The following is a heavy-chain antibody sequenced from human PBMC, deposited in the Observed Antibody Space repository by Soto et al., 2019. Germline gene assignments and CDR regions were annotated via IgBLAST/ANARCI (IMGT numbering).Heavy chain of an antibody. CDR3: ARGSHYFSTGYYFAT. D-gene: IGHD3-9*01. CDR1: GGVFSNYA. Sequence: QVQLVQSGAEVKQPGSSVKVSCKASGGVFSNYALTWVRQAPGQGPEWVGGLVPVFGTPNYAPKFRGRVTVTADESTRTGYLELSTLTSAHTAIYYCARGSHYFSTGYYFATWGEGTLVIVSS. V-gene: IGHV1-69*01. J-gene: IGHJ5*02. CDR2: LVPVFGTP.